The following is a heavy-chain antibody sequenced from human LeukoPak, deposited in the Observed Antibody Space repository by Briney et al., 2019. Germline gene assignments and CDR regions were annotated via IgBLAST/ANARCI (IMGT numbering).Heavy chain of an antibody. CDR3: ARGGSWDAFDM. CDR1: GYTFSNHG. D-gene: IGHD1-26*01. J-gene: IGHJ3*02. V-gene: IGHV1-18*01. CDR2: VTTLRNDR. Sequence: ASVKVSCKPAGYTFSNHGLSWVRQAPGQGLEWMGWVTTLRNDRREFQGRVTMTTDTSTGTAYMELRNLTSDDTAVYYCARGGSWDAFDMWGQGTMVIVSS.